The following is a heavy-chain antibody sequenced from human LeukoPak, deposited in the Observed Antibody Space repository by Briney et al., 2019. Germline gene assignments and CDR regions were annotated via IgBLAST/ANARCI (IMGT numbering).Heavy chain of an antibody. J-gene: IGHJ4*02. CDR3: AKDVVVPAAMLTGVDY. D-gene: IGHD2-2*01. V-gene: IGHV3-23*01. CDR1: GFTFSSYA. Sequence: GGSLRLPCAASGFTFSSYAMSWVRQAPGKGLEWVSAISGSGGSTYYADSVKGRFTISRDNSKNTLYLQMNSLRAEDTAVYYCAKDVVVPAAMLTGVDYWGQGTLVTVSS. CDR2: ISGSGGST.